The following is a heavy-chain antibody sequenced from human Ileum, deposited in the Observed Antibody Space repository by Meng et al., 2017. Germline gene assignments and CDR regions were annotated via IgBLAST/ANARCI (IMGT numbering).Heavy chain of an antibody. CDR3: ARRTQSTGTALGY. J-gene: IGHJ4*02. CDR1: GFIFSSYD. V-gene: IGHV1-8*01. Sequence: QVQLVQSGPEVKRPGASVTVSCKASGFIFSSYDSNWVRQAPRQGLEWMGWMNPNSGNTGFAQKFQDRITMTRDTSINTAYMELSSLTSEDTAVYYCARRTQSTGTALGYWGQGTLVTRLL. D-gene: IGHD1-1*01. CDR2: MNPNSGNT.